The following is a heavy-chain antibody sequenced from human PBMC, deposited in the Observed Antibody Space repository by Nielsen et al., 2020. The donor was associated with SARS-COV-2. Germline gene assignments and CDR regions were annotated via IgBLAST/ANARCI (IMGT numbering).Heavy chain of an antibody. Sequence: GGSLRLSCAASGFTFSSYWMSWVRQAPGKGLEWVANIKQDGSEKYYVDSVKGRFTISRDNAKNSLYLQMNSLRAEDTAVYYCARQDGYNFPDAFDIWGQGTMVTVSS. J-gene: IGHJ3*02. V-gene: IGHV3-7*01. CDR2: IKQDGSEK. CDR1: GFTFSSYW. D-gene: IGHD5-24*01. CDR3: ARQDGYNFPDAFDI.